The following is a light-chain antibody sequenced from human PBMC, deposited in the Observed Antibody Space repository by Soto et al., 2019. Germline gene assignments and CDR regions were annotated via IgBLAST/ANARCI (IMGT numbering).Light chain of an antibody. CDR1: SSDVGAYNY. CDR2: EVS. V-gene: IGLV2-14*01. CDR3: NSFTTTSTWV. J-gene: IGLJ3*02. Sequence: QSVLTQPASVSGSPGQSITISCTGISSDVGAYNYVSWYQQHPGKAPKLMIYEVSNRPSGVSNRFSGSKSGNTASLTISGIQAEVEAEYYCNSFTTTSTWVFGGGTKVTVL.